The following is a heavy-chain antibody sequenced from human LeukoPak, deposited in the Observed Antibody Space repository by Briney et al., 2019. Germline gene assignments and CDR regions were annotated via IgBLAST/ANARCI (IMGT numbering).Heavy chain of an antibody. CDR2: IYTSGST. CDR3: ARGTHDCSGGSCYGY. CDR1: GGSISSYY. V-gene: IGHV4-4*07. J-gene: IGHJ4*02. Sequence: SETLSLTCAVSGGSISSYYWSWIRQPAGKGLEWIGRIYTSGSTNYNPSLTSRVTMSVDTSKNQFSLKLSSVTAADTAVYYCARGTHDCSGGSCYGYWGQGTLVTVSS. D-gene: IGHD2-15*01.